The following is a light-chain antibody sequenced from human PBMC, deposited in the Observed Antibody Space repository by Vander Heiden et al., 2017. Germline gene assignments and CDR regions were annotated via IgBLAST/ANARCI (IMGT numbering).Light chain of an antibody. J-gene: IGKJ4*01. CDR2: GAS. Sequence: EIVLTQSPGTLSLSPGERATLSCRASQSVSSSYLAWYQRKPGQAPRLLIYGASSRATGIPDRFSGSGSGTDFTLTITRLEPEDSAVYYCQQYGTSPLTFGRGTKVEIK. CDR3: QQYGTSPLT. CDR1: QSVSSSY. V-gene: IGKV3-20*01.